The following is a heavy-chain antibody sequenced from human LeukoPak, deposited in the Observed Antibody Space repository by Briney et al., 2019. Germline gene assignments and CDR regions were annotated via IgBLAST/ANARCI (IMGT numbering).Heavy chain of an antibody. CDR3: ARDDIAVDSEL. J-gene: IGHJ4*02. V-gene: IGHV3-7*01. D-gene: IGHD6-19*01. Sequence: GGSLRLSCAASGFTFSSYWMSWVRQAPGKGLEWVANIKQDGSEKYYVDSVKGRFTISRDNVKNSLYPQMNSLRAEDTAVYYCARDDIAVDSELWGQGTLVTVSS. CDR2: IKQDGSEK. CDR1: GFTFSSYW.